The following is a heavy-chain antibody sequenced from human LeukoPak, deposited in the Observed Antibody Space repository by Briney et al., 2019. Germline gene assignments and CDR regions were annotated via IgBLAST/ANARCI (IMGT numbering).Heavy chain of an antibody. J-gene: IGHJ4*02. Sequence: SQTLSLTCTVSGGSISSGDYCWSWIRQPPGKGLEWIGYIYYSGSTYYNPSLRSRVTISVDTSKNQFSLKLSSVTAANTAVYYCARDLDYGGSHFDYWGQGTLVTVSS. CDR3: ARDLDYGGSHFDY. CDR1: GGSISSGDYC. CDR2: IYYSGST. D-gene: IGHD4-23*01. V-gene: IGHV4-30-4*01.